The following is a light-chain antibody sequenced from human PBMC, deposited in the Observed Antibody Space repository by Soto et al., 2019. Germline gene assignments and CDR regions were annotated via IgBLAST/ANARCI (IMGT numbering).Light chain of an antibody. J-gene: IGKJ2*01. CDR1: QSDRSSY. Sequence: EIVLTQSPGTLSLSPGERATLSLRTTQSDRSSYLAWYQQKPGQAPRLLIYVASSRATGIPDRFSVCGSEKDFTFTISRLEPKDFVVDYCQQYGSSPRTFGQGNKLDIK. CDR3: QQYGSSPRT. V-gene: IGKV3-20*01. CDR2: VAS.